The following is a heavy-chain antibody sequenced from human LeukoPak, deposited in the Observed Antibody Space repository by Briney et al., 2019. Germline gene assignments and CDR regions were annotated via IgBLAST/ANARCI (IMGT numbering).Heavy chain of an antibody. CDR2: IIPILGIA. Sequence: ASVKVSCKASGGTFSSYTISWVRQAPGQGLEWMGRIIPILGIANYAQKFQGRVTITTDKSTSTAYMELSSLRSEDTAVYYCARVAGEYYDCWSGYPGGGYNWFDPWGQGTLVTVSS. CDR3: ARVAGEYYDCWSGYPGGGYNWFDP. D-gene: IGHD3-3*01. J-gene: IGHJ5*02. CDR1: GGTFSSYT. V-gene: IGHV1-69*02.